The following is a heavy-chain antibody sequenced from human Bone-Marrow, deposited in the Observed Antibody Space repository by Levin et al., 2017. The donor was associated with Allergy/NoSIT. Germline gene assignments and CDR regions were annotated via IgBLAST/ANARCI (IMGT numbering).Heavy chain of an antibody. CDR1: EFTFSNYW. CDR2: INGDGSNT. D-gene: IGHD1-7*01. CDR3: ARGLSTVSTGTLGY. V-gene: IGHV3-74*01. J-gene: IGHJ4*02. Sequence: GESLKISCAASEFTFSNYWMFWVRQAPGKGLVWVSRINGDGSNTIYADSVEGRFTISRDNAKNTLYLQMSSLTADDTAVYYCARGLSTVSTGTLGYWGQGTLVTVSS.